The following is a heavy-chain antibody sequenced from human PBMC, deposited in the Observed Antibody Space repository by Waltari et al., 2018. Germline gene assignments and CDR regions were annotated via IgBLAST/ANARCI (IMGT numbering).Heavy chain of an antibody. Sequence: QVQLVQSGAEVKKPGSSVKVSCKASGGTFSSYAISWVRQAPGQGIEWMGGIIPIFGTANYAQKFQGRVTITADESTSTAYMELSSLRSEDTAVYYCARGRITIFGVDLGAEYFQHWGQGTLVTVSS. J-gene: IGHJ1*01. D-gene: IGHD3-3*01. CDR1: GGTFSSYA. CDR3: ARGRITIFGVDLGAEYFQH. V-gene: IGHV1-69*01. CDR2: IIPIFGTA.